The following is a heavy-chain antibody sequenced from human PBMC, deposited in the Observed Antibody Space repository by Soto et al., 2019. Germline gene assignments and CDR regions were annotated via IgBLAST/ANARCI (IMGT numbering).Heavy chain of an antibody. V-gene: IGHV3-21*01. J-gene: IGHJ3*02. CDR3: ARPDLNSLDAFVI. Sequence: PGGSLRLSCAASGFTFSSYSMNWVRQAPGKGLEWVSSISSSSSYIYYADSVKGRFTISRDNAKNSLYLQMNSLRAEDTAVYYCARPDLNSLDAFVIWGQGTMVTVSS. CDR2: ISSSSSYI. CDR1: GFTFSSYS.